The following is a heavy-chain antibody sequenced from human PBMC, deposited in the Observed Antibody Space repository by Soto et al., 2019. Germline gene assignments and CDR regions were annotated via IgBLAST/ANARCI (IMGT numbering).Heavy chain of an antibody. CDR2: IYYTGTA. CDR1: GDSVSSGTNY. CDR3: ARARRKFVGVSTNDFDY. V-gene: IGHV4-61*01. Sequence: SETLSLTCTVSGDSVSSGTNYWSWIRQPPGKGLEWVGYIYYTGTANYSPSLRSRVTISVDTSKNQFSLKLSSVTAADTAVYYCARARRKFVGVSTNDFDYWGQGTLVTVSS. D-gene: IGHD3-16*01. J-gene: IGHJ4*02.